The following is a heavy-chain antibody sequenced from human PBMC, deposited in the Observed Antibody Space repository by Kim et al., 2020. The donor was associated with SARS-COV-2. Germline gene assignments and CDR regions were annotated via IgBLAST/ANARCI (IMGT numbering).Heavy chain of an antibody. CDR1: GGSISSSNW. J-gene: IGHJ6*02. CDR3: ARVPFYYYYGMDV. Sequence: SETLSLTCAVSGGSISSSNWWSWVRQPPGKGLEWIGEIYHSGSTNYNPSLKSRVTISVDKSKNQFSLKLSSVTAADTAVYYCARVPFYYYYGMDVWGQGTTVTVSS. V-gene: IGHV4-4*02. CDR2: IYHSGST.